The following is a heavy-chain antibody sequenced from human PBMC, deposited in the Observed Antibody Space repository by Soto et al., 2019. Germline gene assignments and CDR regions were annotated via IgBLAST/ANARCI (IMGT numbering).Heavy chain of an antibody. D-gene: IGHD2-8*01. Sequence: PSETLSLTCAVYGGSFSGYYWSWIRQPPGKGLEWIGEINHSGSTNYNPSLKSRVTISVDTSKNQFSLKLSSVTAADTAVYYCARVRWYCTNGVCYTPPWFDPWGQGTLVTVSS. CDR2: INHSGST. V-gene: IGHV4-34*01. J-gene: IGHJ5*02. CDR3: ARVRWYCTNGVCYTPPWFDP. CDR1: GGSFSGYY.